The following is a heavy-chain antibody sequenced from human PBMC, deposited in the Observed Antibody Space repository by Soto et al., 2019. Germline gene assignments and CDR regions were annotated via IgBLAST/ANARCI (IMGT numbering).Heavy chain of an antibody. Sequence: GGSLRLSCAASGFTFDDYGMSWVRQAPGKGLEWVSGINWNGGSTGYADSVKGRFTISRDNAKNSLYLQMNSLRAEDTALYYCARVDYDILTGYYFDNWFDPWGQGTLVTVSS. V-gene: IGHV3-20*04. CDR2: INWNGGST. CDR1: GFTFDDYG. D-gene: IGHD3-9*01. CDR3: ARVDYDILTGYYFDNWFDP. J-gene: IGHJ5*02.